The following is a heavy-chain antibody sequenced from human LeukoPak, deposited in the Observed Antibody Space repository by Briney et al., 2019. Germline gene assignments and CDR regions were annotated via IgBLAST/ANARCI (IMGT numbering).Heavy chain of an antibody. D-gene: IGHD6-13*01. J-gene: IGHJ4*02. CDR3: ARDQGYSSSLSAFDY. CDR2: INSDGSST. Sequence: GGSLRLSCAASGFTFSSYWVHWVRQAPGKGLVWVSRINSDGSSTSYVDSVKGRFTISRDNAKNTLYLQMNSLRAEDTAVYYCARDQGYSSSLSAFDYWGQGTLVTVSS. V-gene: IGHV3-74*01. CDR1: GFTFSSYW.